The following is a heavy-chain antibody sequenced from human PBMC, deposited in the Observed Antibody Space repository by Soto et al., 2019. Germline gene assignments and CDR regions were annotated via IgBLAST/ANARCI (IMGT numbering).Heavy chain of an antibody. J-gene: IGHJ6*02. D-gene: IGHD3-10*01. V-gene: IGHV4-4*02. CDR2: IYHSGST. CDR1: GGSISSSNW. Sequence: PSETLSLTCAVSGGSISSSNWWSWVRQPPGKGLEWIGEIYHSGSTNYNPSLKSRVTISVDKSKNQFSLKLSSVTAADTAVYYCARGLSGGTMVRGHHGMDVWGQGTTVTVSS. CDR3: ARGLSGGTMVRGHHGMDV.